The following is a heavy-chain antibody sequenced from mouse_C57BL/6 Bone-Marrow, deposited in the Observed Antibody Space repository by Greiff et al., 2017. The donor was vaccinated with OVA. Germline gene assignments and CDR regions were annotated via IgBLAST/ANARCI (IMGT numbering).Heavy chain of an antibody. D-gene: IGHD1-1*01. V-gene: IGHV6-6*01. Sequence: EVQGVESGGGLVQPGGSMKLSCAASGFTFSDAWMDWVRQSPEKGLEWVAEIRNKANNHATYYAESVKGRFTITRDDSKSSVYLQMNSLRAEDTGIYYGTRYYYGSSYYAMDYWGQGTSVTVSS. J-gene: IGHJ4*01. CDR1: GFTFSDAW. CDR3: TRYYYGSSYYAMDY. CDR2: IRNKANNHAT.